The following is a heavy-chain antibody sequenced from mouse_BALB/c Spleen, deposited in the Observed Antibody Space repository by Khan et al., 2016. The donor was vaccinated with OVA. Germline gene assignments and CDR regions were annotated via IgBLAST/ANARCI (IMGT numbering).Heavy chain of an antibody. J-gene: IGHJ4*01. D-gene: IGHD1-2*01. CDR3: ARGGYGPSYAMDY. CDR1: GYSFTGFN. Sequence: VQLKQSGPELEKPGASVKISCKASGYSFTGFNMNWVKQSTGKSLEWIGNIDPYYGGTPYNQKFKGKATLTVDKSSSTAYMQLKSLTSEDSAVYYGARGGYGPSYAMDYWGQGTSVNVSS. V-gene: IGHV1-42*01. CDR2: IDPYYGGT.